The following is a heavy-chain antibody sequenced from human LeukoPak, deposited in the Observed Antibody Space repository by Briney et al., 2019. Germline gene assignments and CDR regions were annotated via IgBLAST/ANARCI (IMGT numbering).Heavy chain of an antibody. D-gene: IGHD1-26*01. CDR3: AKDKIVGAPYYYYGMDV. J-gene: IGHJ6*02. CDR2: ISWNSGSI. V-gene: IGHV3-9*01. Sequence: PGGSLRLSCAASGFTFDDYAMHWVRQAPGKGLEWVSGISWNSGSIGYADSVKGRFTISRDNAKNSLYLQMNSLRAEDTALYYCAKDKIVGAPYYYYGMDVWGQGTTVTVSS. CDR1: GFTFDDYA.